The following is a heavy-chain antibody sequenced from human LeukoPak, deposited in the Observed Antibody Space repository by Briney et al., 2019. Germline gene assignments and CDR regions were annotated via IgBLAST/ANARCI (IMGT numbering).Heavy chain of an antibody. CDR2: IYSGATT. D-gene: IGHD3-3*02. CDR1: GFTVITKY. V-gene: IGHV3-53*01. CDR3: ARVGDHFHWNLDL. Sequence: PGGSLRLSCAASGFTVITKYMNWVRQAPGKGLEWVSIIYSGATTYYADSVKGRFTISRDTSKNTLSLQMNSLRAEDTAVYFCARVGDHFHWNLDLWGRGTLVSVSS. J-gene: IGHJ2*01.